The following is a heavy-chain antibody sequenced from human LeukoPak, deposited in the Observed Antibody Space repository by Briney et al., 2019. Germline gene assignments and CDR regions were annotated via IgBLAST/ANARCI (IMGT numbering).Heavy chain of an antibody. V-gene: IGHV4-59*01. CDR3: ARASSGWYGLFDY. J-gene: IGHJ4*02. CDR1: GGSISSYY. D-gene: IGHD6-19*01. Sequence: SETLSLTCTVSGGSISSYYWSWIRRPPGKGLELIGYIYYSGSTNYNPSVKSRVTISVDTSKNQFSLKLSSVTAADTAVYYCARASSGWYGLFDYWGQGTLVTVSS. CDR2: IYYSGST.